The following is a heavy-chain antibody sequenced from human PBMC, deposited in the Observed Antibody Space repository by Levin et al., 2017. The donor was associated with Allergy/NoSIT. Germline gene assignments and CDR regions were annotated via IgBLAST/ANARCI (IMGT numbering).Heavy chain of an antibody. CDR2: IWYDGSNK. CDR1: GFTFSSYG. Sequence: RSGGSLRLSCAASGFTFSSYGMHWVRQAPGKGLEWVAVIWYDGSNKYYADSVKGRFTISRDNSKNTLYLQMNSLRAEDTAVYYCARAVVPAAIGGYFQHWGQGTLVTVSS. J-gene: IGHJ1*01. CDR3: ARAVVPAAIGGYFQH. V-gene: IGHV3-33*01. D-gene: IGHD2-2*01.